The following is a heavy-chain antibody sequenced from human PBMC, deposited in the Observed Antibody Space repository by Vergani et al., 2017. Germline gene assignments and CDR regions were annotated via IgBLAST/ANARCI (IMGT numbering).Heavy chain of an antibody. D-gene: IGHD6-19*01. J-gene: IGHJ4*02. CDR1: GFQFSSYS. CDR3: ARSLVAGKGGY. Sequence: DVQLVESGGDLVQPGGSLRLSFAASGFQFSSYSMNWVRQAPGKGLEWISYISPTSDTIYYADSVRGRFTISRDNAKNSLYLEMNSLRVEDTAVYFCARSLVAGKGGYWGQGTRVAVSS. CDR2: ISPTSDTI. V-gene: IGHV3-48*01.